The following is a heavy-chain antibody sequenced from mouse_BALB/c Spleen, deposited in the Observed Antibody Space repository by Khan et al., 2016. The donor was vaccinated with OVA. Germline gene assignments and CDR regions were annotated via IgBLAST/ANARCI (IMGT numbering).Heavy chain of an antibody. CDR3: ARDRIDY. CDR1: GYTFTSYW. J-gene: IGHJ2*01. V-gene: IGHV1-7*01. CDR2: INPTSGYT. Sequence: VQLQQSGAELAKPGASVKMSCKASGYTFTSYWMHWIKQRPGQGLEWIGYINPTSGYTDYNQKFKDKATLTADKSSSTAYMQTSSLTSYDSAVYYCARDRIDYWGQGTALTVSS.